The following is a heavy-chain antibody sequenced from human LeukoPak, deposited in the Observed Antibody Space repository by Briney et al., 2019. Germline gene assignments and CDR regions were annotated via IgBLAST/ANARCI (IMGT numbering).Heavy chain of an antibody. J-gene: IGHJ4*02. V-gene: IGHV4-38-2*02. CDR1: GYSLSSGYY. D-gene: IGHD2-21*01. Sequence: PSETLSLTCTVSGYSLSSGYYWGWIRQPPGKGLEWIGSIYHSGSTYYNPSLKSRVTISVDTSKNQFSLKLSSVTAADTAVYYCARSNCGGDCYSQNLFDYWGQGTLVTVSS. CDR2: IYHSGST. CDR3: ARSNCGGDCYSQNLFDY.